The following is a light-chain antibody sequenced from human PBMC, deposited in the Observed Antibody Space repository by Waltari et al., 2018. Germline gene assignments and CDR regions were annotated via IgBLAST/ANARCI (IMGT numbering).Light chain of an antibody. J-gene: IGLJ2*01. Sequence: QSALTQPASVSGSPGQAIIISCTGTGSDVGGYDYVSWYQQYPGKAPRLIIYDVYNRPSGVSKRVSGSKSDNTASLTISGLQAEDESVYYCSSYTSSGVVFGGGTKLTVL. V-gene: IGLV2-14*01. CDR1: GSDVGGYDY. CDR3: SSYTSSGVV. CDR2: DVY.